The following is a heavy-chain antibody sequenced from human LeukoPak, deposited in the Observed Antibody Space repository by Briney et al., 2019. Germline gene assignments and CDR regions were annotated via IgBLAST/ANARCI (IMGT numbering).Heavy chain of an antibody. CDR2: IIPIFGTA. CDR3: ARDRRIAVVICGGCFDAFDI. V-gene: IGHV1-69*05. J-gene: IGHJ3*02. CDR1: GGTFSSYA. Sequence: SVKVSCKAPGGTFSSYAISWVRQAPGQGLEWMGGIIPIFGTANYAQKFQGRVTITTDESTSTAYMELSSLRSEDTAVYYCARDRRIAVVICGGCFDAFDIWGQGTMVTVSS. D-gene: IGHD3-22*01.